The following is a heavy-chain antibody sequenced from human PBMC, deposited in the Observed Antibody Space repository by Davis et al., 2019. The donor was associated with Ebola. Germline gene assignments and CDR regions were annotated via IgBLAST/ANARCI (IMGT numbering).Heavy chain of an antibody. CDR3: ARDPAIRGYYYYGMDV. CDR2: IYYSGST. Sequence: MPSETLSLTCTVSGGSISSGDYYWSWIRQPPGKGLEWIGYIYYSGSTYYNPSLKSRVTISVDTSKNQFSLKLSSVTAADTAVYYCARDPAIRGYYYYGMDVWGQGTTVTVSS. J-gene: IGHJ6*02. V-gene: IGHV4-30-4*01. D-gene: IGHD3-10*01. CDR1: GGSISSGDYY.